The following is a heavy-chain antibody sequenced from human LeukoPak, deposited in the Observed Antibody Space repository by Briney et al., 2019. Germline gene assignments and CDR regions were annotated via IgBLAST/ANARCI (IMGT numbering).Heavy chain of an antibody. V-gene: IGHV7-4-1*02. CDR2: INTNTGNP. J-gene: IGHJ4*02. Sequence: GASVKVSCKASGYTFTSYAMNWVRQAPGQGLEWMGWINTNTGNPMYAQGFTGRFVFSLDTSVNTAYLQISSLKAEDTAVYYCARVVGCGGDCYSRISDYWGQGTLVTVSS. CDR3: ARVVGCGGDCYSRISDY. D-gene: IGHD2-21*02. CDR1: GYTFTSYA.